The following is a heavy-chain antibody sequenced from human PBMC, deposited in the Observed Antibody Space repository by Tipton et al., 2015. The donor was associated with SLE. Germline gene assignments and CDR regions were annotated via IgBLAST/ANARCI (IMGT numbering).Heavy chain of an antibody. CDR2: IYTSGST. CDR3: ARRGGGAHDACDI. V-gene: IGHV4-61*02. Sequence: TLSLTCTVSGGSISSASFYWSWIRQPAGKGLDWLGRIYTSGSTNYNPSLKSRVTISVDTSKNQFSLKLSSLTAADTAVFYCARRGGGAHDACDIWGKGTLATVAS. J-gene: IGHJ3*02. CDR1: GGSISSASFY. D-gene: IGHD3-16*01.